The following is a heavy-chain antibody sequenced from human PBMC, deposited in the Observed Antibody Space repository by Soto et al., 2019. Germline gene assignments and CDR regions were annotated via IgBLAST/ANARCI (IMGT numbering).Heavy chain of an antibody. Sequence: SETLSLTCTVSGGSISSYYWSWIRQPPGKGLEWIGYIYYSGSTNYNPSLKSRVTISVDTSKNQFSLKLSSVTAADTAVYYCARDSRWLGHFIRFDPWGQGTLVTVSS. CDR1: GGSISSYY. V-gene: IGHV4-59*01. CDR3: ARDSRWLGHFIRFDP. D-gene: IGHD6-19*01. CDR2: IYYSGST. J-gene: IGHJ5*02.